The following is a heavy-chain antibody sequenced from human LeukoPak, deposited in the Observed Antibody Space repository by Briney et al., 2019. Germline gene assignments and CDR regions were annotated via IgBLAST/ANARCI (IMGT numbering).Heavy chain of an antibody. V-gene: IGHV3-33*01. CDR1: GFVFSTYG. CDR2: IWSHGNTK. CDR3: ARDDDYDDHNTFDM. D-gene: IGHD4-17*01. Sequence: GGSLRLSCAASGFVFSTYGMHWVRQAPGKGLEWVAVIWSHGNTKKYADSVTGRFTISRDNSKNTLYLEMSTLRAEDTAVYYCARDDDYDDHNTFDMWGHGTMVTVSS. J-gene: IGHJ3*02.